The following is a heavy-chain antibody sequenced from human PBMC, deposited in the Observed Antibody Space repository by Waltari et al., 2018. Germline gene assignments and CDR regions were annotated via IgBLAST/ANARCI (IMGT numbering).Heavy chain of an antibody. Sequence: QVQLQESGPGLVKPSETLSLTCAVSGYSISSGYYWGGIRQPPGKGLEWIGSIYHSGSTYYNPSLKSRVTISVDTSKNQFSLKLSSVTAADTAVYYCATRSSSTDYWGQGTLVTVSS. CDR3: ATRSSSTDY. D-gene: IGHD6-6*01. CDR2: IYHSGST. V-gene: IGHV4-38-2*01. CDR1: GYSISSGYY. J-gene: IGHJ4*02.